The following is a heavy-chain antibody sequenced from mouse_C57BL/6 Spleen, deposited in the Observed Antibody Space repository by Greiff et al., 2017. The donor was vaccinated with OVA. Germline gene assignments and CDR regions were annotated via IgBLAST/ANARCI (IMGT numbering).Heavy chain of an antibody. Sequence: EVQGVESGGGLVQPGGSLSLSCAASGFTFTDYYMSWVRQPPGKALEWLGFIRNKANGYTTEYSASVKGRFTISRDNSQSILYLQMNALIAEDSATYYCASPYYGSRGYFDVWGTGTTVTVSS. J-gene: IGHJ1*03. CDR3: ASPYYGSRGYFDV. D-gene: IGHD1-1*01. CDR1: GFTFTDYY. V-gene: IGHV7-3*01. CDR2: IRNKANGYTT.